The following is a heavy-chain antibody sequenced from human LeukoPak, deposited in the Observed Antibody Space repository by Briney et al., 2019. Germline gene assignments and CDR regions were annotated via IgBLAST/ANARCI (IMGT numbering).Heavy chain of an antibody. D-gene: IGHD3-22*01. CDR3: ARDPDGYDSSGHGDY. V-gene: IGHV3-48*04. J-gene: IGHJ4*02. Sequence: GESLRGSCATSGFSFNRRGMNWVRHPPGKGLEWVSYISPGSGTIYYAESVKGRFTVSRDNAKNSLYLQMNSLRAEDTAVYYCARDPDGYDSSGHGDYWGQGTLVTVSS. CDR1: GFSFNRRG. CDR2: ISPGSGTI.